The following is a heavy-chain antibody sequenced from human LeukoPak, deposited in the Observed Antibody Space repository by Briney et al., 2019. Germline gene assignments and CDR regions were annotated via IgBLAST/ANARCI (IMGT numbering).Heavy chain of an antibody. D-gene: IGHD2-21*02. Sequence: GGSLRLSCAASGFTFSSYAMTWVGQAPGKGLEYVSAITGNGGSTYYADSVKGRFTISRDNSKNTLYLQMASLRSEDMAVYYCARGCGGACRGIDYWGKGTLVTVSS. CDR3: ARGCGGACRGIDY. CDR2: ITGNGGST. J-gene: IGHJ4*02. CDR1: GFTFSSYA. V-gene: IGHV3-64*02.